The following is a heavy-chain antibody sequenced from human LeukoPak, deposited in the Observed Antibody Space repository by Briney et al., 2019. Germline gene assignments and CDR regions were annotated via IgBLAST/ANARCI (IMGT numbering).Heavy chain of an antibody. Sequence: SETLSLTCTVSGGSINSGAYYWSWVRQHPGRGLEWIGYIYYSGSTNYNPSLKSRVTISVDTSKNQFSLKLSSVTAADTAVYYCARGPPPLRYWGQGTLVTVSS. CDR2: IYYSGST. V-gene: IGHV4-61*08. CDR3: ARGPPPLRY. CDR1: GGSINSGAYY. J-gene: IGHJ4*02.